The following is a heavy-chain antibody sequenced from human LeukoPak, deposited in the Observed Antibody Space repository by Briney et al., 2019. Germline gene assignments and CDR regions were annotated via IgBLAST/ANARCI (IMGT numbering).Heavy chain of an antibody. Sequence: GGSLRLSCAASGFTFSSYSMNWVRQAPGKGLEWVSSISSSSSYIYYADSVKGRFTISRDNSKNTLYLQMNSLRAEDTAVYYCARDKASSTNWGSFILDYWGQGTQDTVSS. V-gene: IGHV3-21*01. D-gene: IGHD7-27*01. J-gene: IGHJ4*02. CDR2: ISSSSSYI. CDR1: GFTFSSYS. CDR3: ARDKASSTNWGSFILDY.